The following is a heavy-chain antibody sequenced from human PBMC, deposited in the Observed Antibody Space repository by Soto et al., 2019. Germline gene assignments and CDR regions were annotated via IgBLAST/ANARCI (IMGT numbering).Heavy chain of an antibody. CDR1: GFTFSSYG. CDR3: AKVAMYYYDSSGYYFDY. J-gene: IGHJ4*02. Sequence: GGSLRLSCAASGFTFSSYGMHWVRQAPGKGLEWVAVISYDGSNKYYADSVKGRFTISRDNSKNTLYLQMNSLRAEDTTVYYCAKVAMYYYDSSGYYFDYWGQGTLVTVSS. CDR2: ISYDGSNK. D-gene: IGHD3-22*01. V-gene: IGHV3-30*18.